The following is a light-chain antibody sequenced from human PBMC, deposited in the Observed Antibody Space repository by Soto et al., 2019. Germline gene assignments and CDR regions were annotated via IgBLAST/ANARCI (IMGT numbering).Light chain of an antibody. J-gene: IGKJ5*01. CDR3: QHFGGTTFT. V-gene: IGKV3-20*01. Sequence: EIVLTQSPGTLSLSPGQRATLSCRASQSLSSSFLAWYQQKPGQTPRLIIYGASSRAAGIPDRFSGSGSGTDFTLTISSLEPEDFAVYYCQHFGGTTFTFGQGTRLEIK. CDR1: QSLSSSF. CDR2: GAS.